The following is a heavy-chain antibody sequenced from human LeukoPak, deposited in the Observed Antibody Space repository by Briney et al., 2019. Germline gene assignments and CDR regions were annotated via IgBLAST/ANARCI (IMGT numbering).Heavy chain of an antibody. J-gene: IGHJ5*02. CDR3: ARAAGPLRWSRSMGWFDP. V-gene: IGHV4-34*01. CDR2: INHSGST. D-gene: IGHD4-23*01. CDR1: GGSFSGYY. Sequence: SETLSLTCAVYGGSFSGYYWSWIRQPSGKGLEWIGEINHSGSTNYNPSLKSRVTISVDTSKNQFSLKLSSVTAADTAVYYCARAAGPLRWSRSMGWFDPWGQGTLVTVSS.